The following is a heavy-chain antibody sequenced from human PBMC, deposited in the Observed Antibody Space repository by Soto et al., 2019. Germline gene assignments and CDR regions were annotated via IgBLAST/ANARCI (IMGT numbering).Heavy chain of an antibody. CDR2: IRSKAFGGTT. CDR3: TRERDYILTGGLDY. V-gene: IGHV3-49*03. Sequence: EVQLVESGGGLVQSGRSLRLSCTASGFTFGDYALNWFRQAPGKGLEWVGFIRSKAFGGTTEYAASVKGRFTISREDSKSIAYLQMSTLKTEDPAVYYCTRERDYILTGGLDYWGQGTLVTVSS. J-gene: IGHJ4*02. D-gene: IGHD7-27*01. CDR1: GFTFGDYA.